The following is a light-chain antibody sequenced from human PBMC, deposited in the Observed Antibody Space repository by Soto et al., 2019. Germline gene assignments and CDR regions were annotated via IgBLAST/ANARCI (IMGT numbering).Light chain of an antibody. V-gene: IGKV3-15*01. CDR2: RAS. J-gene: IGKJ1*01. CDR3: LQYHNLWA. Sequence: EIVLTQSPATLSLSPWERATLSCRASQSVSSYLAWYQQKPGQAPRLLIYRASTRATGIPARFSGSGSGTEFTLTISSLQSEDFTVYSCLQYHNLWAFGQGTKVDIK. CDR1: QSVSSY.